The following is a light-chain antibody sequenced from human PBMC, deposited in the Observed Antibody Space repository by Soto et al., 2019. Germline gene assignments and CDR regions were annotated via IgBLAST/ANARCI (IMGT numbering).Light chain of an antibody. CDR2: EGT. CDR3: CSYAGSSSVV. V-gene: IGLV2-23*01. Sequence: QSALTQPASVSGSPGQSIAISCTGTSSDVGTYNLVSWYQQHPGKAPKLMIYEGTKRPSGVSDRFSGSKSGNMASLTISGLQAEDEADYYCCSYAGSSSVVFGGGTKVTVL. J-gene: IGLJ2*01. CDR1: SSDVGTYNL.